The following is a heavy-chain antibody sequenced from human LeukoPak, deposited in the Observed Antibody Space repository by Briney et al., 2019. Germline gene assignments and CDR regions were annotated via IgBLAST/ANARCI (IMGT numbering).Heavy chain of an antibody. D-gene: IGHD6-6*01. CDR2: IFHSGTT. CDR3: ARHPEYLPFDY. J-gene: IGHJ4*02. CDR1: GCSISISYY. V-gene: IGHV4-38-2*01. Sequence: SETLSLTCAVSGCSISISYYWGWIRQPPGKGLEWIASIFHSGTTYYNPSLKSRVTISVDTSKNQFSLKLSSVTAADTAVYYCARHPEYLPFDYWGQGTLVTVSS.